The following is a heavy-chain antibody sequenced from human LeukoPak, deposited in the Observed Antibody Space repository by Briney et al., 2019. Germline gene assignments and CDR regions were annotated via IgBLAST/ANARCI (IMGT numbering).Heavy chain of an antibody. D-gene: IGHD1-26*01. CDR3: ARDSVGTPISGSRAFDI. CDR2: IYYRGST. CDR1: GGSISSYY. V-gene: IGHV4-59*01. J-gene: IGHJ3*02. Sequence: SETLSLTCTVSGGSISSYYWSWIRQPPGKGLEWFGYIYYRGSTNYNPSLKSRVTISVDTSKNQFSLKLSSVTAADTAVYYCARDSVGTPISGSRAFDIWGQGTMVTVSS.